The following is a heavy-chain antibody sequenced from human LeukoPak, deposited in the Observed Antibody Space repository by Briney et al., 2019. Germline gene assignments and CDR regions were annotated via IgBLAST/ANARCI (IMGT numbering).Heavy chain of an antibody. Sequence: GASVKVSCKASGYTFTGYYIHWVRQAPGQGLEWMGWINPNSGGTNYAQKFQGRVTMTRDTSITTAYMELSSLTSDDTVVYYCARTPPGEWGQGTLVTVSS. CDR1: GYTFTGYY. CDR2: INPNSGGT. V-gene: IGHV1-2*02. D-gene: IGHD3-10*01. CDR3: ARTPPGE. J-gene: IGHJ4*02.